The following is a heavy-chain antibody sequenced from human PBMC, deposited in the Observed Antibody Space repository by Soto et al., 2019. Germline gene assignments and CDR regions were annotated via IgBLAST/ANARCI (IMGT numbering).Heavy chain of an antibody. CDR1: GYTFTSYG. D-gene: IGHD6-13*01. CDR2: ISAYNGNT. Sequence: ASVKVSCKASGYTFTSYGISWVRQAPGQGLEWMGWISAYNGNTNYAQKLQGRVTMTTDTSTSTAYMELRSLRSDDTAVYYCARDEERGYSSSWYRKTKDRKMANFDYWGQGTLVTVSS. V-gene: IGHV1-18*01. CDR3: ARDEERGYSSSWYRKTKDRKMANFDY. J-gene: IGHJ4*02.